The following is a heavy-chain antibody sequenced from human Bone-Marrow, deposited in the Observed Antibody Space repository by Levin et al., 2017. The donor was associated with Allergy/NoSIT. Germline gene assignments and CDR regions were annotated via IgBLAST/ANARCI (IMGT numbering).Heavy chain of an antibody. D-gene: IGHD6-6*01. CDR3: ARSYCSSSEFDY. CDR1: GFTFNTYG. V-gene: IGHV3-33*01. CDR2: IWSDGTNK. Sequence: GESLKISCEASGFTFNTYGIHWVRQAPGKGLEWVTAIWSDGTNKYDADSVKGRFTISRENSMNTLFLQKNSLRADDTAIYCCARSYCSSSEFDYWGQGTLAIVSS. J-gene: IGHJ4*02.